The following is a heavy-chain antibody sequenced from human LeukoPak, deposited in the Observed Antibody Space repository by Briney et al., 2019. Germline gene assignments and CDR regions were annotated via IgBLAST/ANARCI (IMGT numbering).Heavy chain of an antibody. CDR3: ARDHSLVLGD. Sequence: PGGSLRLSCAASGFTFSSYGMHWVRQAPGKGLERVAVIWYDGSNKYYADSVKGRFTISRDNSKNTLYLQMNSLRAEDTAVYYCARDHSLVLGDWGQGTLVTVSS. V-gene: IGHV3-33*01. CDR2: IWYDGSNK. J-gene: IGHJ4*02. CDR1: GFTFSSYG. D-gene: IGHD3-16*01.